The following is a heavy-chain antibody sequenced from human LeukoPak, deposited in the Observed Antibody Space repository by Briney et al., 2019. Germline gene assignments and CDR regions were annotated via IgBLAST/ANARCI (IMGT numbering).Heavy chain of an antibody. CDR3: AKAPEMYFDL. CDR1: GFTFSSYA. V-gene: IGHV3-30-3*01. J-gene: IGHJ2*01. Sequence: PGGSLRLSCAASGFTFSSYAMHWVRQAPGKGLEWVAVISYDGSNKYYADSVKGRFTISRDNSKNTLYLQMNSLRAEDTAVYYCAKAPEMYFDLWAVAPWSLSPQ. CDR2: ISYDGSNK.